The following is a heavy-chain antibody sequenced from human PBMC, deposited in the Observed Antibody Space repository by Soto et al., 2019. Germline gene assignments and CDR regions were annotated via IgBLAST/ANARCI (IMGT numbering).Heavy chain of an antibody. CDR2: ISTSGSYI. Sequence: EVQLVESGGGLVKPEESLRLSCAASGFTFSTYNMKWVRQAPGKGLEWVSSISTSGSYIFYAGSVRGRFTIFRDDAKNSLHLPMNSLRAEYTAVYYCATIGDRDGFDIWGQGTTVIVSS. J-gene: IGHJ3*02. CDR1: GFTFSTYN. V-gene: IGHV3-21*06. CDR3: ATIGDRDGFDI. D-gene: IGHD4-17*01.